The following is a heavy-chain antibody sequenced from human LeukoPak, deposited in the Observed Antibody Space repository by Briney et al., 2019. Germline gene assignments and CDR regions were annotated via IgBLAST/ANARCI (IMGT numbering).Heavy chain of an antibody. D-gene: IGHD3-3*01. CDR1: GGSISSGGYY. CDR3: ARHKGRSGYPPLNWFDP. V-gene: IGHV4-31*03. J-gene: IGHJ5*02. Sequence: SETLSLTCTVSGGSISSGGYYWSWIRQHPGKGLEWIGYIYYSGSTYYNPSLKSRVTISVDTSKNQFSLKLNSVTAADTAVYYCARHKGRSGYPPLNWFDPWGQGTLVTVSS. CDR2: IYYSGST.